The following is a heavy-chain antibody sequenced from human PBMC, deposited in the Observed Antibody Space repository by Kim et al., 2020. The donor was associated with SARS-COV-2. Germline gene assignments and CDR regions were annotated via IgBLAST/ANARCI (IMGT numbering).Heavy chain of an antibody. D-gene: IGHD6-19*01. CDR3: AKDPYWYSSCLGDY. J-gene: IGHJ4*02. V-gene: IGHV3-23*01. Sequence: ADSLNGRFTISRYNSKNPLYLQMISLRAEDTAVYYCAKDPYWYSSCLGDYWGQGTLVIVSS.